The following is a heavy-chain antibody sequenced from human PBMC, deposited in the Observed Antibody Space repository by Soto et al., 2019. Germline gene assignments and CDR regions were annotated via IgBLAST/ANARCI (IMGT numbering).Heavy chain of an antibody. D-gene: IGHD3-22*01. J-gene: IGHJ2*01. V-gene: IGHV1-3*01. CDR2: INAGNGNT. CDR3: ARERSSESSGYYYNWYFDL. Sequence: QVQLVQSGAEVKKPGASVKVSCKASGYTFTSYAMQWVRQAPGQRLEWMGWINAGNGNTKYSQTFQGRVTITRDTSQSTAYMELSSLRSEDTAVYYCARERSSESSGYYYNWYFDLWGRGTLVTVSS. CDR1: GYTFTSYA.